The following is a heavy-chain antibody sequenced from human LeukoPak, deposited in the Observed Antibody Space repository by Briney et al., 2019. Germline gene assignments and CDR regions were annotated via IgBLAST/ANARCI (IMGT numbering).Heavy chain of an antibody. Sequence: SETLSLTCTVSGGSISSYYWSWIRQPAGKGLEWIGRIYTSGSTNYNPTLKSRVTMSVDTSKNQFSLKLSSVTAADTAVYYCARDRIGYCTNGVCYTSSSSSWYWFDPWGQGTLVTVSS. V-gene: IGHV4-4*07. CDR2: IYTSGST. J-gene: IGHJ5*02. D-gene: IGHD2-8*01. CDR1: GGSISSYY. CDR3: ARDRIGYCTNGVCYTSSSSSWYWFDP.